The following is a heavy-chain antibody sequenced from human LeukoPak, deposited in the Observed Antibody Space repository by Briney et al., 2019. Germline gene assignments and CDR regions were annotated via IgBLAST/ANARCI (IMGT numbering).Heavy chain of an antibody. CDR1: GFTFSSYG. Sequence: GGSLRLSCAASGFTFSSYGTHWVRQAPGKGLEWVAVISYDGSNKYYADSVKGRFTISRDNSKNTLYLQMNSLRAEDTAVYYCAKDLRGCSSTSCYPGYWGQGTLVTVSS. V-gene: IGHV3-30*18. CDR2: ISYDGSNK. D-gene: IGHD2-2*01. CDR3: AKDLRGCSSTSCYPGY. J-gene: IGHJ4*02.